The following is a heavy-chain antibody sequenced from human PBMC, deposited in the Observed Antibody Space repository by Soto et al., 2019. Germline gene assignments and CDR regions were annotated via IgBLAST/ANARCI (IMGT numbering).Heavy chain of an antibody. J-gene: IGHJ6*02. V-gene: IGHV3-33*01. CDR2: IWYDGSNK. CDR3: ARDFCSGGSCYSSSGMDV. CDR1: GFTFSSYG. D-gene: IGHD2-15*01. Sequence: GGSLRLSCAASGFTFSSYGMHWVRQAPGKGLEWVAVIWYDGSNKYYADSVKGRFTISRDNSKNTLYLQMNSLRAEDTAVYYCARDFCSGGSCYSSSGMDVWGQGTTVTVSS.